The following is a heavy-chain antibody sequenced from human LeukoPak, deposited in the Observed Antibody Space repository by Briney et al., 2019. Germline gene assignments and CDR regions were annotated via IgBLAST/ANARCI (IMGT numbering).Heavy chain of an antibody. CDR3: TRAGGNYSFEY. J-gene: IGHJ4*02. Sequence: GGSLRLSCAASGFXLSDHYIDWVRQAPGKGLEWVGRIRNKARSYTTEYAASVKGRLTISRDDSKISLDLQMNSLKTEDTAVHYCTRAGGNYSFEYWGQGTLVTVSP. D-gene: IGHD1-26*01. V-gene: IGHV3-72*01. CDR1: GFXLSDHY. CDR2: IRNKARSYTT.